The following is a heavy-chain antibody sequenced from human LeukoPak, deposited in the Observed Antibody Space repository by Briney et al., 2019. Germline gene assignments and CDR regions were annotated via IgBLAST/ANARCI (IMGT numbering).Heavy chain of an antibody. CDR2: MFYRGST. CDR3: ARFHISTGSFDF. Sequence: PSETLSLTCTVSGASLSSGSYSWNWIRHPPGRGLEWIGYMFYRGSTNYTPSPKSRLPISVDSYQNQFSLNLSSVTAADTAVYYCARFHISTGSFDFWGQGTLVTVSS. CDR1: GASLSSGSYS. V-gene: IGHV4-61*01. D-gene: IGHD3-9*01. J-gene: IGHJ4*02.